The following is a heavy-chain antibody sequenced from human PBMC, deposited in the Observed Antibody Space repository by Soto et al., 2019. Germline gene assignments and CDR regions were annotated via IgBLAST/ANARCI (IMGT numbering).Heavy chain of an antibody. J-gene: IGHJ6*02. CDR1: GYTFTSYG. V-gene: IGHV1-18*01. D-gene: IGHD3-9*01. CDR3: ASPESETTYYDILTGYYYYYGMDV. Sequence: GASVKVSCKASGYTFTSYGISWVRQAPGQGLEWMGWISAYNGNTNYAQKLQGRVTMTTDTSTSTAYMELRSLRSGDTAVYYCASPESETTYYDILTGYYYYYGMDVWGQGTTVTV. CDR2: ISAYNGNT.